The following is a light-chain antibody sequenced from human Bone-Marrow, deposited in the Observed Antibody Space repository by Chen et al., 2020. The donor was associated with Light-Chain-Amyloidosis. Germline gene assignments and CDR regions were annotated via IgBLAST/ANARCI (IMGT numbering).Light chain of an antibody. Sequence: QSALTQPASVSGSPGQSITISCIGTNSDVGSYNLVSWYQQHPGKATKLMIYEASKRPSGVSNRFFGSKSGNTASLTISGLQAEDEADYYCCSYAGNSIVVFGGGTKLTVL. CDR3: CSYAGNSIVV. CDR2: EAS. J-gene: IGLJ3*02. CDR1: NSDVGSYNL. V-gene: IGLV2-23*01.